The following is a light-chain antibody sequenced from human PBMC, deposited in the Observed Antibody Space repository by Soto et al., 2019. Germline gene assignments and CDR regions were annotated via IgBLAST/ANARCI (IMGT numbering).Light chain of an antibody. Sequence: QSALTQPASVSGSPGQSITISCTGTSSDIGRYNYVSWYQQYPGKAPKFMIYDVSNRPSGVSNRVSGSKSGNTASLTISGLQAEDEADYYCSSYISSSTYVFGTGTKVTVL. V-gene: IGLV2-14*01. CDR1: SSDIGRYNY. J-gene: IGLJ1*01. CDR2: DVS. CDR3: SSYISSSTYV.